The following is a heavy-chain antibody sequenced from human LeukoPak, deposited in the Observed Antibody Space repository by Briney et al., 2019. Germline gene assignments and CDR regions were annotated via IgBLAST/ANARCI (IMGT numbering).Heavy chain of an antibody. CDR2: ISGSGGST. Sequence: GGSLRFSCAASGFTFSSYAMSWVRQAPGKGLEWVSAISGSGGSTYYADSVKGRFTISRDNSKNTLYLQMNSLRAADTAVYYCAKDKADGTGDYWGQGTLVTVSS. CDR1: GFTFSSYA. V-gene: IGHV3-23*01. CDR3: AKDKADGTGDY. D-gene: IGHD1-14*01. J-gene: IGHJ4*02.